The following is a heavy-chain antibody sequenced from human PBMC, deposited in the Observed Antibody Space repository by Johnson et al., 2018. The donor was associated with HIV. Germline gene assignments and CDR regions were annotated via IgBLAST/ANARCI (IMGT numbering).Heavy chain of an antibody. Sequence: VQLVESGGGVVQPGGSLRLSCAASGFTFRSYGMHWVRQAPGTGLARVAFLRYDGSNKYYADSVKGRFTISRDNSKNTLYLQMNSLRAEDTAVYYCAKGDTVVGAKYAFDFWGQGTMVTVSS. D-gene: IGHD1-26*01. CDR3: AKGDTVVGAKYAFDF. V-gene: IGHV3-30*02. CDR1: GFTFRSYG. CDR2: LRYDGSNK. J-gene: IGHJ3*01.